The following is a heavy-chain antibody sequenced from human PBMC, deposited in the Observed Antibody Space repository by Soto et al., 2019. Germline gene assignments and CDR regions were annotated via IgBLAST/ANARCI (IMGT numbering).Heavy chain of an antibody. Sequence: EVQLVESGGGLVQPGRSLRLSCVASGFTVDDYAMHWVRQAPGKGLEWVSGISWNSGRIDYADSVKGRFTISRDNAKNSLSLQMNILRAEDTALYYCASDIGGSTITTFFHYWGQGTLVTVSS. CDR2: ISWNSGRI. J-gene: IGHJ4*02. D-gene: IGHD4-4*01. CDR1: GFTVDDYA. CDR3: ASDIGGSTITTFFHY. V-gene: IGHV3-9*01.